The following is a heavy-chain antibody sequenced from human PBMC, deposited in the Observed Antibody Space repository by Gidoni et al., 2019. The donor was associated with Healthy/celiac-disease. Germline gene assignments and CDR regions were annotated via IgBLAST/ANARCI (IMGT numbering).Heavy chain of an antibody. J-gene: IGHJ4*02. V-gene: IGHV3-23*01. Sequence: EVQLLESGGGLVQPGGSLRLSCAASGFTFSSYAMSGFRQAPGKGLGWVSAISGSGGSTYYADSVKGRFTISRDNSKNTLYLQMNSLRAEDTAVYYCAKPNLKWELRAIDYWGQGTLVTVSS. CDR1: GFTFSSYA. D-gene: IGHD1-26*01. CDR2: ISGSGGST. CDR3: AKPNLKWELRAIDY.